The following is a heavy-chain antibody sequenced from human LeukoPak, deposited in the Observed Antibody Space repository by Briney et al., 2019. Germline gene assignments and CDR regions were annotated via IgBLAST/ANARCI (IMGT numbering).Heavy chain of an antibody. J-gene: IGHJ6*02. CDR1: GGSISSGGYY. V-gene: IGHV4-31*03. Sequence: PSQTLSLTCTVSGGSISSGGYYWSWIRQHPGKGLEWIGYIYYSGSTYYNPSLKSRVTISVDTSKNQFSLELSSVTAADTAVYYCARVNERVDYYGMDVWGQGTTVTVSS. CDR2: IYYSGST. CDR3: ARVNERVDYYGMDV. D-gene: IGHD1-1*01.